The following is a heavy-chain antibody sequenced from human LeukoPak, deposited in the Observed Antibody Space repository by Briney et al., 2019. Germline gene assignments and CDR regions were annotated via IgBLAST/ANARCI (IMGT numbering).Heavy chain of an antibody. J-gene: IGHJ4*02. CDR3: ARGRYDSSGYYPIFDY. CDR2: ISGSGGST. V-gene: IGHV3-23*01. CDR1: GFTFSSYA. D-gene: IGHD3-22*01. Sequence: GSLRLSCAASGFTFSSYAMSWVRQAPGKGLEWVSAISGSGGSTYYADSVKGRFTISRDNAKNSLYLQMNSLRAEDTAVYYCARGRYDSSGYYPIFDYWGQGTLVTVSS.